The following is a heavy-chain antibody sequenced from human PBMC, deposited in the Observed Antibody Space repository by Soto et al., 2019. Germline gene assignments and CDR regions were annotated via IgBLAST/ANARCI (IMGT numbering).Heavy chain of an antibody. D-gene: IGHD3-22*01. V-gene: IGHV3-30*03. CDR2: ISYNGRDE. Sequence: QARLEESGGGVVQPGTSVRLSCASAGFTFGVYNMQWVRQTPGRGLECVAVISYNGRDEYYADSVKGRFTISRDNSQNKLYLQMNSLRLEDTAVYYCATGLRGLTGIPEVITDPYWFDPWGQGALVSVSS. CDR3: ATGLRGLTGIPEVITDPYWFDP. CDR1: GFTFGVYN. J-gene: IGHJ5*01.